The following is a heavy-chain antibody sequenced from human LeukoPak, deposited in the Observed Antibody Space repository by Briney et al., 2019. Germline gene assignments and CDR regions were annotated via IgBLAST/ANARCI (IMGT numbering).Heavy chain of an antibody. CDR2: IYHSGST. Sequence: SETLSLTCTVSGGSISSGGYYWSWIRQPPGKGLEWIGYIYHSGSTYYNPSLKSRVTISVDRSKNQFSLKLSSVTAADTAVYYCARAAVVPAFDYWGQGTLVTVSS. CDR3: ARAAVVPAFDY. J-gene: IGHJ4*02. CDR1: GGSISSGGYY. V-gene: IGHV4-30-2*01. D-gene: IGHD2-2*01.